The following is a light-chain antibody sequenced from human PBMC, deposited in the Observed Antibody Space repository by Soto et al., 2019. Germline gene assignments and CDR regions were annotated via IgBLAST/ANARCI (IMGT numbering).Light chain of an antibody. CDR1: SSDVGDYNY. Sequence: QPVLTQPPSASGSPGQSVTISCTGTSSDVGDYNYVSWYQHHPGKAPKLMIYEVSKRPSGVPDRFSGSKSGNTASLTVSGLQADDEADYYCSSYAGSNNFVVFGGGTKLTFL. J-gene: IGLJ2*01. V-gene: IGLV2-8*01. CDR2: EVS. CDR3: SSYAGSNNFVV.